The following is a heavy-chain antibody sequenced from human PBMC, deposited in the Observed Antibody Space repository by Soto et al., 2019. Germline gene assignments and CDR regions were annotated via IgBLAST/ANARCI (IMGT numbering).Heavy chain of an antibody. V-gene: IGHV3-11*01. J-gene: IGHJ5*02. CDR3: ARAEGRGTYCWFDP. CDR1: GFTFSDYY. D-gene: IGHD3-10*01. Sequence: QVRLVESGGGLVKPGGSLRLSCAASGFTFSDYYMIWIRQAPGKGLAWVSYISSSGSTIYYADAVKGRFTISRDNAKNSLYLQMDSLSAEDTDFYYCARAEGRGTYCWFDPWGQGTLVTVSS. CDR2: ISSSGSTI.